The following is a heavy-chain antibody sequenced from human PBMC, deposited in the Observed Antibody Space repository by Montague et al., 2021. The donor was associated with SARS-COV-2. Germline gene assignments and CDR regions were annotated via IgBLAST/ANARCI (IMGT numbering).Heavy chain of an antibody. CDR3: VRHPHYDGLNGPPDF. CDR2: VLYNNGT. V-gene: IGHV4-59*08. J-gene: IGHJ4*02. D-gene: IGHD3-9*01. CDR1: GVSVTDYY. Sequence: SETLSLTCTVSGVSVTDYYWSWVRQPPGKGLEWVGDVLYNNGTNFNPSLKSRVAISVDTSKNQFSLVLTSVTAADTAFYHCVRHPHYDGLNGPPDFWDQEALVTVSS.